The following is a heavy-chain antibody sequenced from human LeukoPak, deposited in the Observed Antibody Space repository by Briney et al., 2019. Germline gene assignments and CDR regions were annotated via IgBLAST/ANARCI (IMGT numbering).Heavy chain of an antibody. J-gene: IGHJ6*02. Sequence: PGGSLRLSCAASGFTFSSYAMHWVRQAPGKGLEWVAVISYDGSNKYYADSVKGRFTISRDNSKNTLYLQMNSLRAEDTAVYYCALTETPPHRWRAGMDVWGQGTTVTVSS. D-gene: IGHD1-14*01. CDR3: ALTETPPHRWRAGMDV. CDR1: GFTFSSYA. V-gene: IGHV3-30-3*01. CDR2: ISYDGSNK.